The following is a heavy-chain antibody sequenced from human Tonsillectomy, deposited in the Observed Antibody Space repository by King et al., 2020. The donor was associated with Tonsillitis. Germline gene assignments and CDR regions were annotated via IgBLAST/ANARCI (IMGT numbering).Heavy chain of an antibody. J-gene: IGHJ4*02. V-gene: IGHV3-30*18. CDR2: ISYNGSKD. CDR1: GVTFNNYA. CDR3: ANSVGFYYFDT. D-gene: IGHD3-10*01. Sequence: VQLVESGGGVVQPGRSLRLSCLSSGVTFNNYAMHWVRQASGKGLEWVAVISYNGSKDYYADSVKGRFTISRDDSKNTVYLQMNSLGAEDTAVYYCANSVGFYYFDTGAREPWSPSPQ.